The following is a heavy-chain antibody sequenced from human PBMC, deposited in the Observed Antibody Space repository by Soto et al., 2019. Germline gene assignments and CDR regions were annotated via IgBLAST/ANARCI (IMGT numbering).Heavy chain of an antibody. CDR3: TTHPGYEPSSGWSSRWDAFDI. J-gene: IGHJ3*02. D-gene: IGHD6-19*01. Sequence: EVQLVESGGGLVKPGGSLRLSCAASGFTFSNAWMSWVRQAPGKGLEWVGRIKSKTDGGTTDYAAPVKGRFTISRDDSKNTLYLQMNSLKTEDTAVYYCTTHPGYEPSSGWSSRWDAFDIWGQGTMVTVSS. V-gene: IGHV3-15*01. CDR1: GFTFSNAW. CDR2: IKSKTDGGTT.